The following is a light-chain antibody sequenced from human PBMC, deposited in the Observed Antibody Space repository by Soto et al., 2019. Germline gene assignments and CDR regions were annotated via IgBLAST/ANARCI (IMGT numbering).Light chain of an antibody. V-gene: IGKV3-15*01. CDR3: QQYNNWPPWT. J-gene: IGKJ1*01. CDR1: ESVSSSY. CDR2: GAS. Sequence: EIVMTQSPGTLSVSPGERATLSCRASESVSSSYLAGYQQKPGQAPRLLIYGASTRATGIPARFSGSGSGTEFTLTISSLQSEDFAVYYCQQYNNWPPWTFGHGTKV.